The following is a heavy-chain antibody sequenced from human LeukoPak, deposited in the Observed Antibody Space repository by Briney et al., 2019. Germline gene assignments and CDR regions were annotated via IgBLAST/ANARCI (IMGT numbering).Heavy chain of an antibody. CDR1: GFTFSSYG. CDR2: IWYDGSNK. CDR3: AREGSCSSTSCYADYYYYGMDV. Sequence: GGSLRLSCAASGFTFSSYGMHWVRQAPGKGLEWVAVIWYDGSNKYHADSVKGRFTISRDNSKNTLYLQMNSLRAEDTAVYYCAREGSCSSTSCYADYYYYGMDVWGQGTTVTVSS. D-gene: IGHD2-2*01. J-gene: IGHJ6*02. V-gene: IGHV3-33*01.